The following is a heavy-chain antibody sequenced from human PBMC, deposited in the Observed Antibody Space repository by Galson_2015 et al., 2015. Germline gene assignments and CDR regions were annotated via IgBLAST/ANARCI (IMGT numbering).Heavy chain of an antibody. CDR2: ISWNSGSI. CDR1: GFTFDDCA. J-gene: IGHJ3*02. D-gene: IGHD4-23*01. Sequence: LRLSSAASGFTFDDCALHWVRHAPGKGLAWVSGISWNSGSIGYADSVKGRFTISRDNAKNSLYLQMNSLRAEDTALYYCAKEGLRWSGVVGAAFDIWGQGTMVTVSS. V-gene: IGHV3-9*01. CDR3: AKEGLRWSGVVGAAFDI.